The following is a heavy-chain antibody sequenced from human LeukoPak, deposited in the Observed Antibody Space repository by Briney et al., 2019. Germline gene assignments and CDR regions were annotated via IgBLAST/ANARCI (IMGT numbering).Heavy chain of an antibody. Sequence: PSETLSLTCAVYGGSFSGYYWSWIRQPPGKGLEWIGEINHSGSTNYNPSLKSRVTISVDTSKNQVSLKVNSVTATDTAVYYCARLPAGTWYFDYWGQGTLVTVSS. CDR2: INHSGST. D-gene: IGHD6-13*01. CDR3: ARLPAGTWYFDY. J-gene: IGHJ4*02. CDR1: GGSFSGYY. V-gene: IGHV4-34*01.